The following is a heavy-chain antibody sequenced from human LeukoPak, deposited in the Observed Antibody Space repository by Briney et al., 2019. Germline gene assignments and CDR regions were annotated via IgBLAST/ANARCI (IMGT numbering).Heavy chain of an antibody. V-gene: IGHV4-38-2*02. Sequence: PSETLSLTCTVSGYSISGGYYWGWIRQPPGKGLEWIGSIYHSGSTYYNPSLKSRVTISVDTSKNQFSLKLSSVTAADTAVYYCARYFTYYDFWSGYYTRGYFDYWGQGTLVTVSS. CDR1: GYSISGGYY. CDR3: ARYFTYYDFWSGYYTRGYFDY. J-gene: IGHJ4*02. D-gene: IGHD3-3*01. CDR2: IYHSGST.